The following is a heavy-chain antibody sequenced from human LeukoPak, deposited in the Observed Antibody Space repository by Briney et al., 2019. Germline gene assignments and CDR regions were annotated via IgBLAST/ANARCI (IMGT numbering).Heavy chain of an antibody. CDR1: GVTFSSYA. Sequence: GGSLRLSCAASGVTFSSYAMSWVRQAPGKGLEWVSAISGSGDSTYYADSVKGRFTISRDNSKNTLYLQMNSLRAEDTAVYYCSKDPGHYFDYWGQGTLVTVSS. CDR2: ISGSGDST. V-gene: IGHV3-23*01. CDR3: SKDPGHYFDY. D-gene: IGHD7-27*01. J-gene: IGHJ4*02.